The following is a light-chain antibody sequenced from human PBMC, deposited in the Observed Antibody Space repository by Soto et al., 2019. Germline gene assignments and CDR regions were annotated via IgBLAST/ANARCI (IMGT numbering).Light chain of an antibody. CDR2: EVS. J-gene: IGLJ2*01. CDR1: SSDVGAYNY. CDR3: TSYTSSNTVV. V-gene: IGLV2-14*01. Sequence: QSALTQPASVSGSPGQSITISCAGTSSDVGAYNYVSWYQQHPGKAPKLMIYEVSNRPSGVSNRFSGSKSGDTASLTISGLQAEDEAAYYSTSYTSSNTVVFGGGTKLTVL.